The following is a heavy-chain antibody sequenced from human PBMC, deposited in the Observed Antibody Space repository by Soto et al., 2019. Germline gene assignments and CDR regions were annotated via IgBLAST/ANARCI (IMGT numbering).Heavy chain of an antibody. J-gene: IGHJ6*02. V-gene: IGHV3-73*01. CDR1: GFTFSGSA. CDR2: IRSKANSYAT. CDR3: TRGVYSSGWLDYYYGMDV. D-gene: IGHD6-19*01. Sequence: GGSLRLSCAASGFTFSGSAMHWVRQASGKGLEWVGRIRSKANSYATAYAASVKGRFTISRDDSKNTAYLQMNSLKTEDTAVYYCTRGVYSSGWLDYYYGMDVWGQGTTVTVSS.